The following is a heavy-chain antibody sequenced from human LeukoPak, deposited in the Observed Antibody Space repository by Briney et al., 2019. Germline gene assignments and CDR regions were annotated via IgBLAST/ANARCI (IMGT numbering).Heavy chain of an antibody. CDR1: GGSISSYY. CDR2: IYYSGST. CDR3: ATSPGDYYYFDY. V-gene: IGHV4-59*08. D-gene: IGHD4-17*01. Sequence: SETLSLTCTVSGGSISSYYWSWIRQPPGKGLEWIGYIYYSGSTNYNPSLRSRVTMSVDTSKNQFSLNQTSVTAADTAVYYCATSPGDYYYFDYWGQGTLVPVSS. J-gene: IGHJ4*02.